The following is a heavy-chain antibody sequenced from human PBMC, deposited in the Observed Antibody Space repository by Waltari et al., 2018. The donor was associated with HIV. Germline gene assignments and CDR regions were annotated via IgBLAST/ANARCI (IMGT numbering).Heavy chain of an antibody. CDR2: INGDGSST. Sequence: EVQLVESGGGLVQPGGSLRLPCAASGFTFSSCWMHWVRQAPGKGLVWVSRINGDGSSTDYADSVKGRFTIARDNAKNTLYLQVNTLRAEDTAVYFCARDAALFDWGQGTLVTVSS. V-gene: IGHV3-74*01. CDR1: GFTFSSCW. J-gene: IGHJ4*02. D-gene: IGHD3-10*02. CDR3: ARDAALFD.